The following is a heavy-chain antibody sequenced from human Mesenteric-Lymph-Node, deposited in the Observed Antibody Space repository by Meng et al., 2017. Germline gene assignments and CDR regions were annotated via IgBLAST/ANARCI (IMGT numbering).Heavy chain of an antibody. CDR3: ARPIGSKNAFDI. J-gene: IGHJ3*02. CDR2: VHSTGTT. Sequence: GSLRLSCTVSGGSISNYYWTWIRQPPGKGLEWIGYVHSTGTTNYNPSLKSRVTISVDTSKDQYSLKLSSVTAADTAVYFCARPIGSKNAFDIWGQGTLVTVSS. CDR1: GGSISNYY. D-gene: IGHD2-15*01. V-gene: IGHV4-59*01.